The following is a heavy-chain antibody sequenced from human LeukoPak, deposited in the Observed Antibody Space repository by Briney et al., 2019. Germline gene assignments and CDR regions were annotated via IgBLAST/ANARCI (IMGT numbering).Heavy chain of an antibody. D-gene: IGHD5-24*01. V-gene: IGHV1-8*01. CDR2: MNPNSGNT. CDR1: GYTFTSYD. CDR3: ARGARKWLQLAGDFDY. Sequence: ASVKVSCKASGYTFTSYDINWARQATGQGLEWMGWMNPNSGNTGYAQKFQGRVTMTRNTSISTAYMELSSLRSEDTAVYYCARGARKWLQLAGDFDYWGQGTLVTVSS. J-gene: IGHJ4*02.